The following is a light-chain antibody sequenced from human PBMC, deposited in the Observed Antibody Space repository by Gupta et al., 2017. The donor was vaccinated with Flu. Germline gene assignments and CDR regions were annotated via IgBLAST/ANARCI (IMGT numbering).Light chain of an antibody. J-gene: IGLJ3*02. CDR3: AESDDNLSGSV. CDR1: SSNVGSNY. Sequence: QSVLTQPPSVSGTPGQRVTISCSGSSSNVGSNYIYWYQQFPGTAPKCIIQRNSQRPSGVPDRFSVYKAGTYASPITTGLRSEDEADDYCAESDDNLSGSVFGGGTKFTVL. V-gene: IGLV1-47*01. CDR2: RNS.